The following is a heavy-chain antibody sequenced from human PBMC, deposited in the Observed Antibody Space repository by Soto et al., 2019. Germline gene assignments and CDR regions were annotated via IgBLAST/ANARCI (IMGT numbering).Heavy chain of an antibody. D-gene: IGHD2-15*01. Sequence: QVQLQESGPGLVKPSETLSLTCTVSGGSISSYYWSWIRQPPGKGLEWIGYICYSGSTNYNPSLKSRVTISVDTSKNQFSLKLSSVTAADTAVYYCARAIRRWYFDYWGQGTLVTVSS. CDR3: ARAIRRWYFDY. CDR1: GGSISSYY. J-gene: IGHJ4*02. V-gene: IGHV4-59*01. CDR2: ICYSGST.